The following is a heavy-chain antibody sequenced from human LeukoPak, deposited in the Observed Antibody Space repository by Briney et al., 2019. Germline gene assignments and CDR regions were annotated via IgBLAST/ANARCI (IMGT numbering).Heavy chain of an antibody. V-gene: IGHV4-39*01. Sequence: PSETLSLACTVSGVSIGGSSFYWGWIRQPPGKGLEWIGSVYSRGSTSYNPSVMSRVTISVDTSKNQFSLRLTSVTAADTAVYYCARHDVVIAVKRGYYFDYWGQGALVTVSS. J-gene: IGHJ4*02. D-gene: IGHD2-15*01. CDR1: GVSIGGSSFY. CDR2: VYSRGST. CDR3: ARHDVVIAVKRGYYFDY.